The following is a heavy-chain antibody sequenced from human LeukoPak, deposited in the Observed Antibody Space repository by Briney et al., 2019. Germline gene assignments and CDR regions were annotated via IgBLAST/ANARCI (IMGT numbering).Heavy chain of an antibody. V-gene: IGHV3-74*01. J-gene: IGHJ5*02. CDR1: GFTFSSSA. Sequence: PGGSLRLSCAASGFTFSSSAMSWVRQVPGKGLEWVSRIYVDGRTTNYADSVKGRFTISRDNAKNTVYLEMNSLSVEDTAAYYCIRDFRSADLWGQGTLVTVTS. CDR3: IRDFRSADL. CDR2: IYVDGRTT.